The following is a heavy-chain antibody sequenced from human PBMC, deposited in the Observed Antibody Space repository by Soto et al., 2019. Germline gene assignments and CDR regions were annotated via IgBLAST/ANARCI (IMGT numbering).Heavy chain of an antibody. CDR3: ARDNVLRGWYTDH. Sequence: ASVKVSCKASGYSFTNNDVSWVRQATGQGLEWMGWMNPGSGDTGYAQKFQGRVTMTRDISIATAYMELSSLRSDDTAVYYCARDNVLRGWYTDHWGQGTLVTVSS. D-gene: IGHD6-19*01. CDR1: GYSFTNND. J-gene: IGHJ4*02. CDR2: MNPGSGDT. V-gene: IGHV1-8*01.